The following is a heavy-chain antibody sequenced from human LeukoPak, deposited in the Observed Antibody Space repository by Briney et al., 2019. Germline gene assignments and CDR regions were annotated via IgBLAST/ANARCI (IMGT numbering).Heavy chain of an antibody. Sequence: SETLSLTCTVSGGSISSYYWSWIRQPPGKGLEWIGYIYNSGSTNYNPSLKSRVTISVDTSKNQFSLKLTSVTAADTAMYYCARVGDCSSSSCHPRYYGMDVWGQGTTVAVSS. V-gene: IGHV4-59*01. CDR1: GGSISSYY. CDR3: ARVGDCSSSSCHPRYYGMDV. CDR2: IYNSGST. J-gene: IGHJ6*02. D-gene: IGHD2-2*01.